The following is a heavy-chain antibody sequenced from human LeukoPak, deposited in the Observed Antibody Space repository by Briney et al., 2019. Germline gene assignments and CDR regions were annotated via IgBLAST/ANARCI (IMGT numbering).Heavy chain of an antibody. CDR3: ARGLSGFLEWSLDAFDI. V-gene: IGHV4-30-2*01. D-gene: IGHD3-3*01. CDR1: GGSISSGGYS. Sequence: SETLSLTCAVSGGSISSGGYSWSWIRQPPGKGLEWIGYIYHSGSTYYNPSLKSRVTISVDTSKNQFSLKLSSVTAADTAVYYCARGLSGFLEWSLDAFDIWGQGTMVTVSS. J-gene: IGHJ3*02. CDR2: IYHSGST.